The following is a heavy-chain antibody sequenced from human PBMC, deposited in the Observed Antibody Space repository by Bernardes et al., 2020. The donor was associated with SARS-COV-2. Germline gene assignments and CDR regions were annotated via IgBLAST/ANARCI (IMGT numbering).Heavy chain of an antibody. CDR1: GFTFRHSG. CDR3: AKDAIGVAAAHS. J-gene: IGHJ4*02. CDR2: TSSSGGGT. D-gene: IGHD3-3*01. Sequence: GSSLRPSCAASGFTFRHSGMSWVRQAPGKGLEWVSATSSSGGGTFYADAVKGRFTISRDNSKNTMYLQMKSLRAEDTAIYYCAKDAIGVAAAHSWGQGTLVTVSA. V-gene: IGHV3-23*01.